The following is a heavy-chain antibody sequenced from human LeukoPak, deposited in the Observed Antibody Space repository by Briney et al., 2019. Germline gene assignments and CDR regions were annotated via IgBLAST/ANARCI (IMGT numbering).Heavy chain of an antibody. Sequence: AGGSLRLPCTPSGYTFSVYSMHWVRDSPGEGLEWVAVISYDGSNKYYADSVKGRFTISRDNSKNTLYLQMNSLRAEDTAVYYCAKDLSALVYYYGSGSYPDYWGQGTLVTVSS. CDR1: GYTFSVYS. CDR2: ISYDGSNK. J-gene: IGHJ4*02. V-gene: IGHV3-30*18. CDR3: AKDLSALVYYYGSGSYPDY. D-gene: IGHD3-10*01.